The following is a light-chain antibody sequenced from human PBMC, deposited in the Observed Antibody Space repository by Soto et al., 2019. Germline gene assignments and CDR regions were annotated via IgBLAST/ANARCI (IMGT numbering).Light chain of an antibody. V-gene: IGKV4-1*01. CDR1: QSVLSTSNNKNY. Sequence: DIVMTQSPDSLAVSLGERATINCRSSQSVLSTSNNKNYLTWYQQKPGQPPKLLIYWASTRESGVPDRFSGSGSGTDFTLTISSLQAEDVAIYYCNQYYITPWTFGQGTKVEIK. CDR2: WAS. CDR3: NQYYITPWT. J-gene: IGKJ1*01.